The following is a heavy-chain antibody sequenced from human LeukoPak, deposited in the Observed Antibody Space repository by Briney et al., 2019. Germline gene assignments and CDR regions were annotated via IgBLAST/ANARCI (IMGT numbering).Heavy chain of an antibody. V-gene: IGHV4-30-2*01. CDR3: ARVPPSGWYLTFDY. CDR1: GGSISSGGYS. J-gene: IGHJ4*02. Sequence: PSETLSLTCAVSGGSISSGGYSWSWIRQPPGKGLEWIGYIYHSGSTNYNPSLKSRVTISVDTSKNQFSLKLSSVTAADTAVYYCARVPPSGWYLTFDYWGQGTLVTVSS. CDR2: IYHSGST. D-gene: IGHD6-19*01.